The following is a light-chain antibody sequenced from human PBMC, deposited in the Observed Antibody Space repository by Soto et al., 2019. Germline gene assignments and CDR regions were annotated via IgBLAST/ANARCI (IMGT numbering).Light chain of an antibody. CDR1: ENVNSN. V-gene: IGKV3-11*01. Sequence: EIVMTHSPSTLSVSPGERATLSCGASENVNSNVAWWYQQKPGQHPRLLIXYASNRATGIPARFSGSGSETDFTLSISSLEPEDFAVDYCQQRSNWPPRGITFGQGTRLEIK. J-gene: IGKJ5*01. CDR3: QQRSNWPPRGIT. CDR2: YAS.